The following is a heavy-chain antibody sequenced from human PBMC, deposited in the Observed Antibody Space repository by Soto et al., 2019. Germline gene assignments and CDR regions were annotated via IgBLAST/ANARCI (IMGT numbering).Heavy chain of an antibody. Sequence: VQLQESGPGLVKPSGTLSLTCAVSGASISSGNWWSWVRQSPGKGLEWIGEIYHSGSTNHNPSLKSRVIISLDKSRNQFSLKLSSVTAADTAVYFCASHHGNTFGPYDDWGQGTQVTVSS. D-gene: IGHD3-16*01. J-gene: IGHJ4*01. V-gene: IGHV4-4*02. CDR1: GASISSGNW. CDR2: IYHSGST. CDR3: ASHHGNTFGPYDD.